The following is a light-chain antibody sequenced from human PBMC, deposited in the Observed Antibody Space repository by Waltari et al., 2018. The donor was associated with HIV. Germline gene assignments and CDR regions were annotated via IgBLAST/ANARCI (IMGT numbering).Light chain of an antibody. CDR3: QQYTNSAFT. CDR1: LSVRSNY. V-gene: IGKV3-20*01. J-gene: IGKJ3*01. Sequence: DIVLTQSPGTLSLSPGQRATLSCRASLSVRSNYLAWYQQKPGQAPRLIIYGASTRATGIPDRFSGSGSGTDFTLTISRLEPEDFAVYYCQQYTNSAFTFGPGTKVDIK. CDR2: GAS.